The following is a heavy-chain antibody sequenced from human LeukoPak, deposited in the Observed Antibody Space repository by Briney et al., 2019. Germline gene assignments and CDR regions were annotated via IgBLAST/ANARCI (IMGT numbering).Heavy chain of an antibody. CDR2: INPNSGGT. Sequence: ASVKVSCKASGYTFTGYYMHWVRQAPGQGLEWMGWINPNSGGTNYAQKFQGRVTMTRDTSISAAYMELSRLRSDDTAVYYCARSGCSSTSCYAFDIWGQGTMVTVSS. V-gene: IGHV1-2*02. CDR3: ARSGCSSTSCYAFDI. J-gene: IGHJ3*02. CDR1: GYTFTGYY. D-gene: IGHD2-2*01.